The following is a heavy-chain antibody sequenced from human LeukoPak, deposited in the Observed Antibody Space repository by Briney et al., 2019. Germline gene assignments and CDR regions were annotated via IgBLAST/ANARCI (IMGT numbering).Heavy chain of an antibody. CDR2: INAGNGNT. D-gene: IGHD1-26*01. V-gene: IGHV1-3*01. CDR1: GYTFTSYA. J-gene: IGHJ4*02. CDR3: ARAPTVRGRATDY. Sequence: ASVKVSCKASGYTFTSYAMHWVRQAPGQGLEWMGWINAGNGNTKYSQKFQGRVTITRDTSASTAYMELSSLRSEDTAVYYCARAPTVRGRATDYWGQGTLVTVSS.